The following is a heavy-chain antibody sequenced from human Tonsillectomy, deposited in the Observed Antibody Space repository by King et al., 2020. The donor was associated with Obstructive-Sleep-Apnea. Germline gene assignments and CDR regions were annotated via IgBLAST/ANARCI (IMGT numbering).Heavy chain of an antibody. V-gene: IGHV1-18*01. J-gene: IGHJ4*02. Sequence: QLVQSGAEVKKPGASVKVSCKTSGYTFGTYGITWVRQAPGQGLEWMGWINPNNGNTDYAQKLQGRVTMTTDASTTTVYMELRSLRSDDTAVYYCATFSSAWYFDYWGQGTLVTVSS. CDR1: GYTFGTYG. CDR3: ATFSSAWYFDY. CDR2: INPNNGNT. D-gene: IGHD6-19*01.